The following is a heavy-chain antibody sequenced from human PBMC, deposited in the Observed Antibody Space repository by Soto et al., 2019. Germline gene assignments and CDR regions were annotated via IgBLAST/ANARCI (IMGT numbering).Heavy chain of an antibody. D-gene: IGHD5-18*01. CDR3: ARDRALDGYISPVDY. CDR1: GFSLSIYP. V-gene: IGHV3-48*02. CDR2: ISKSSGTI. J-gene: IGHJ4*02. Sequence: PGGSLRLSCAASGFSLSIYPMNWFRQVPGKGLEWVPWISKSSGTIYYADSVRGRFIISRDNAKNSVHLQMNGLRDEDTALYYCARDRALDGYISPVDYGGQGTPVTVSS.